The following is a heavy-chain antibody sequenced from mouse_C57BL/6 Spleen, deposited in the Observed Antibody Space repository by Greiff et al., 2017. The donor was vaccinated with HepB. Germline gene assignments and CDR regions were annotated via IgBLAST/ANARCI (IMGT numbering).Heavy chain of an antibody. D-gene: IGHD2-14*01. CDR1: GYTFTSYW. Sequence: VQLQQPGAELVKPGASVKMSCKASGYTFTSYWITWVKQRPGQGLEWIGYINPSSGYTKYNQKFKDKATLTADKSSSTAYMQLSSLTYEDSAVYYCASGKAYYRAMDYWGQGTSVTVSS. CDR3: ASGKAYYRAMDY. V-gene: IGHV1-7*01. J-gene: IGHJ4*01. CDR2: INPSSGYT.